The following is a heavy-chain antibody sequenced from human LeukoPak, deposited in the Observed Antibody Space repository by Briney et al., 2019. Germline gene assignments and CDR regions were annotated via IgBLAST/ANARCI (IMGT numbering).Heavy chain of an antibody. CDR2: ISSGSTI. J-gene: IGHJ4*02. CDR3: AKDRSIGTYYTFDH. CDR1: GFTFSSYE. V-gene: IGHV3-48*03. Sequence: GGSLRLSCAASGFTFSSYEMNWVRQAPGKGLEWVSYISSGSTIYYADSVKGRFTISRDNSKNSLYLQMSSLTAADTAVYYCAKDRSIGTYYTFDHWGQGTLVTVSS. D-gene: IGHD1-26*01.